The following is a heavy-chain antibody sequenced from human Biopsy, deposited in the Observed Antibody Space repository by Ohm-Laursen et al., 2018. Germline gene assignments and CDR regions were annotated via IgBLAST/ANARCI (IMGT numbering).Heavy chain of an antibody. CDR1: GGSISSDY. CDR3: ARGLPRIAPMVRGRRTWFDP. CDR2: INHSGST. D-gene: IGHD3-10*01. V-gene: IGHV4-34*01. Sequence: SETLSLTCAVSGGSISSDYWSWIRQTPGKGLEWIGEINHSGSTNYKPSLDSRVAISADTSKNRFSLNLYSVTAADTAVYFCARGLPRIAPMVRGRRTWFDPWGQGTLVTVSS. J-gene: IGHJ5*02.